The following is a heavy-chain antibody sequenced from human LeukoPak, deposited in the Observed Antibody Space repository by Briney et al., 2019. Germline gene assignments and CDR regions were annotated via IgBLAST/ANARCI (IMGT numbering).Heavy chain of an antibody. J-gene: IGHJ4*02. CDR3: ARLDGYCSGGSCYDEYYFDY. Sequence: ASVKVSCKASGYTFAGYFMHWVRQAPGQGLEWMGWINPNSGGTNYAQKFQGRVTMTGDTSISTAYMDLSSLRSDDTAVYYCARLDGYCSGGSCYDEYYFDYWGQGTLVTVSS. V-gene: IGHV1-2*02. CDR1: GYTFAGYF. CDR2: INPNSGGT. D-gene: IGHD2-15*01.